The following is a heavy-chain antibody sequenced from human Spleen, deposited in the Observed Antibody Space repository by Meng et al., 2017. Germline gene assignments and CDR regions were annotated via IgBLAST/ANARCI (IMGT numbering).Heavy chain of an antibody. J-gene: IGHJ4*02. CDR1: GFTFSSYA. Sequence: GESLKISCAASGFTFSSYAMSWVRQAPGKGLEWVSAISGSGGSTYYADSVKGRFTISRDSSKNTVYLQMNSLRVEDTAVYYCARVGASAAFGGEILDYWGQGTLVTVSS. CDR3: ARVGASAAFGGEILDY. D-gene: IGHD3-16*01. CDR2: ISGSGGST. V-gene: IGHV3-23*01.